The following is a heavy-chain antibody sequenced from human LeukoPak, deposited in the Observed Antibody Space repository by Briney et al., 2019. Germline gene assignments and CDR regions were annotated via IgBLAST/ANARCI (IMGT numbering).Heavy chain of an antibody. CDR1: GYTFTSYG. Sequence: GASVKVSCTASGYTFTSYGISWVRQAPGQGLEWMGWISAYNGNTKYAQKLQGRVTMTTDTSTSTAYMELRSLRSDDTAVYYCARVKPFNWNDVLGWGYYYYYMDVWGKGTTVTVSS. D-gene: IGHD1-20*01. V-gene: IGHV1-18*01. CDR3: ARVKPFNWNDVLGWGYYYYYMDV. CDR2: ISAYNGNT. J-gene: IGHJ6*03.